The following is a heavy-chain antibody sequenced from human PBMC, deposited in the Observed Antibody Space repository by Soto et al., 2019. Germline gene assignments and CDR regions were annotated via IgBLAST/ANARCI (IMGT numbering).Heavy chain of an antibody. CDR1: GYTFTRYN. Sequence: ASVKVSCKASGYTFTRYNVHWVRQAPGQGLEWMAIINPSGGTTYYVQKFEGRVTLTTDTSTSTAYMELSSLRSEDTAVYYCARGAIRGYGMDVWGQGTTVTVSS. CDR2: INPSGGTT. V-gene: IGHV1-46*01. J-gene: IGHJ6*02. CDR3: ARGAIRGYGMDV. D-gene: IGHD3-10*01.